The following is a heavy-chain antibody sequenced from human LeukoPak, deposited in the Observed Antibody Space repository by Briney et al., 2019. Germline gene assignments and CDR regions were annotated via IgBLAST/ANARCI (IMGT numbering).Heavy chain of an antibody. CDR2: IYYSGST. V-gene: IGHV4-59*01. Sequence: SETLSLTCTVSGASISSYYWSWIRQPPGKGLEWIGYIYYSGSTNYNPPLKSRGTISVDTSKNQFSLKLNSVTAADTAVYFCARLLRSGYSYGFLDYWGQGTLVTVSS. D-gene: IGHD5-18*01. CDR1: GASISSYY. CDR3: ARLLRSGYSYGFLDY. J-gene: IGHJ4*02.